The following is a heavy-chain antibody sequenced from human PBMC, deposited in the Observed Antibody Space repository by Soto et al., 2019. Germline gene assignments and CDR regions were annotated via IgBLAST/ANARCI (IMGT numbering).Heavy chain of an antibody. CDR2: IERDDDK. Sequence: SGPSLVNPTETLTLTCTFSGFSLTSPGMCVSWIRQPPGKALEWLALIERDDDKRYNPSLKSRLTITKVTSKNQVVLTMTNMDPVDTATYYCAHSEDSDSPHYWGQGTLVTVSS. CDR3: AHSEDSDSPHY. D-gene: IGHD2-21*02. J-gene: IGHJ4*02. CDR1: GFSLTSPGMC. V-gene: IGHV2-5*08.